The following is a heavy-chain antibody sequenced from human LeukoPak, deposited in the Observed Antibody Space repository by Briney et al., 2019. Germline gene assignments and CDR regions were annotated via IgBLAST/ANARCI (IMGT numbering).Heavy chain of an antibody. CDR3: ARDPYSNFFGAFDI. Sequence: PGRSLRLSCAASGFTFSNYGMHWVRQAPGKGLEWVAVIWYDGSDKYHADSVKGRFTISRDNAKNSLYLQMNSLRAEDTAVYYCARDPYSNFFGAFDIWGQGTMVTVSS. D-gene: IGHD6-13*01. CDR1: GFTFSNYG. V-gene: IGHV3-33*01. J-gene: IGHJ3*02. CDR2: IWYDGSDK.